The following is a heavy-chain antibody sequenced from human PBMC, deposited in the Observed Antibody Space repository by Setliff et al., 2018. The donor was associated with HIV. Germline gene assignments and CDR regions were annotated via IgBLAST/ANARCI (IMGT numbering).Heavy chain of an antibody. J-gene: IGHJ5*02. CDR1: GYTFTGYY. Sequence: GASVKVSCKASGYTFTGYYMHWVRQAPGQGLEWMGWINPNNGGTNYAQKFQGRVTMTRDTSTSTVYMELSGLRSEDTALYYCALDLPGPAITSGWMKNWFDPWGQGTLVTVSS. CDR2: INPNNGGT. D-gene: IGHD6-19*01. CDR3: ALDLPGPAITSGWMKNWFDP. V-gene: IGHV1-2*02.